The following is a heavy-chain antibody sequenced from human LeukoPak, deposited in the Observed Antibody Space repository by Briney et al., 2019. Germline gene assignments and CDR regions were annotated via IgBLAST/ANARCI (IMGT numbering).Heavy chain of an antibody. D-gene: IGHD5-24*01. CDR2: MYYSGST. J-gene: IGHJ4*02. V-gene: IGHV4-39*01. CDR3: ARHGRMGTINPSY. CDR1: GGSISNSSYY. Sequence: PSETLSLTCTVSGGSISNSSYYWGWIRQPPGKGLEWIGSMYYSGSTYYNPSLKSRATISVDTFKNQFSLKLSSVTAADTAVYYCARHGRMGTINPSYWGQGTLVTVSS.